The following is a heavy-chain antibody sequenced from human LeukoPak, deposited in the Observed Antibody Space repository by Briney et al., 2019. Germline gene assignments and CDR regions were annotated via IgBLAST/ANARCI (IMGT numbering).Heavy chain of an antibody. D-gene: IGHD1-26*01. CDR2: VYWSGGST. CDR1: GFTFDDYG. J-gene: IGHJ4*02. Sequence: GGSLRLSGAASGFTFDDYGMAWVRPAPGKGRKWFSGVYWSGGSTGLADSVKGTFTISRDNAKNALYLQINSLRAEDTALYYCARMRTIVGATGHLDYWGQGTLVTVSS. CDR3: ARMRTIVGATGHLDY. V-gene: IGHV3-20*04.